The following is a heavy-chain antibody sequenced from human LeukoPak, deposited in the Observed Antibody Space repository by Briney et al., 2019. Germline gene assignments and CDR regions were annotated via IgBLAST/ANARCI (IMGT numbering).Heavy chain of an antibody. Sequence: ASVKVSCKASGYTFTGYDINWVRQATGQGLEWMGWMNSNTGDTGYAQNFQGRVTMTRNTSIDTAYMEMSGLRSDDTAVYYCTRGSLSGSSRDYWGQGTLVTVSS. J-gene: IGHJ4*02. CDR3: TRGSLSGSSRDY. D-gene: IGHD1-26*01. V-gene: IGHV1-8*01. CDR1: GYTFTGYD. CDR2: MNSNTGDT.